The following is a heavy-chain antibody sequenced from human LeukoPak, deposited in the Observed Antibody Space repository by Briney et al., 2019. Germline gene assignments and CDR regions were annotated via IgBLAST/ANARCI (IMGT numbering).Heavy chain of an antibody. V-gene: IGHV4-34*01. Sequence: PSETLSLTCAVYGGSFSGYYWSWIRQPPGKGLEWIGEINHSGSTNYNPSLKSRVTISVDTSKNQCSLKLSSVTAADTAVYYCARGGTNVDTAMVKNFDYWGQGTLVTVSS. CDR3: ARGGTNVDTAMVKNFDY. D-gene: IGHD5-18*01. CDR1: GGSFSGYY. CDR2: INHSGST. J-gene: IGHJ4*02.